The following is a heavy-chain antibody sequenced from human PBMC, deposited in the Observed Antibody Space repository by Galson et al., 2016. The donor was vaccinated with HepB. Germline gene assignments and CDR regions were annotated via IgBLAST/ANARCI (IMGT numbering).Heavy chain of an antibody. CDR2: ISGYNGNT. J-gene: IGHJ3*02. D-gene: IGHD3-22*01. Sequence: SVKVSCKASGYTFTSYGISWVRQAPGQGLEWMGWISGYNGNTKYAQKLQGRVTMTTDTSTSTAYMELRSLRSDDMAVYYCARDRRYYYDHSDMRPQAFDICGQGTMVTVSS. V-gene: IGHV1-18*03. CDR3: ARDRRYYYDHSDMRPQAFDI. CDR1: GYTFTSYG.